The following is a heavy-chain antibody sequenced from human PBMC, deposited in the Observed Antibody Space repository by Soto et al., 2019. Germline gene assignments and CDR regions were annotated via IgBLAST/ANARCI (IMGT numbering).Heavy chain of an antibody. CDR1: GGTFSSYT. Sequence: QVQLVQSGAEVKKPGSSVKVSCKASGGTFSSYTISWVRQAPGQGLEWMGRIIPILGIANYAQKFQGRVTITADKSTSTAYMELSSLRSDDTAVYYCARGGVATKYYYYYYYMDVWGKGTTVTVSS. CDR3: ARGGVATKYYYYYYYMDV. V-gene: IGHV1-69*02. J-gene: IGHJ6*03. CDR2: IIPILGIA. D-gene: IGHD5-12*01.